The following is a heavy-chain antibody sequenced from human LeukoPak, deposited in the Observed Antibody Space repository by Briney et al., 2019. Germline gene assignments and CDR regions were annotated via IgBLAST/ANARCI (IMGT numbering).Heavy chain of an antibody. CDR1: GYSISSGYF. D-gene: IGHD6-19*01. CDR2: IYHSGTT. J-gene: IGHJ4*02. V-gene: IGHV4-38-2*02. CDR3: ARDGEQWLKDY. Sequence: SETLSLTCTVSGYSISSGYFWRWLRQPPGKTLEWIGCIYHSGTTYYNPSLQSRVTISVDTSKNQFSLKLSSVTAADTAVYYCARDGEQWLKDYWGQGTLVTVSS.